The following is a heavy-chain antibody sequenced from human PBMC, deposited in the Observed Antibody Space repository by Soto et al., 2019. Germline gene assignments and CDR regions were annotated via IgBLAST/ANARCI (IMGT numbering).Heavy chain of an antibody. CDR3: ARDSVDSASSYYYYMDV. D-gene: IGHD2-15*01. CDR1: GYIFTRYG. Sequence: QVQLVQSGAEVMKPGASVKVSCKASGYIFTRYGIHWVRQAPGQRLEWMGWINAGNGNTKYPQKFQGRVTISRDTPASTVYMEVSSLTSEDTAVYYCARDSVDSASSYYYYMDVWGKGTTVTVSS. V-gene: IGHV1-3*01. CDR2: INAGNGNT. J-gene: IGHJ6*03.